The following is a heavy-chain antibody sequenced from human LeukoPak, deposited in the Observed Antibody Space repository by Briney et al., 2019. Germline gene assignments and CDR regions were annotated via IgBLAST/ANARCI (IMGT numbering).Heavy chain of an antibody. Sequence: SVTVSCTASGGTFSIYAISWVRQAPGQGLEWMGGIIPIFGTANYAQKFQGRVTITADESTSTAYMELSSLRSEDTAVYYCARGHDYGDYGGYFDYWGQGTLVTVSS. J-gene: IGHJ4*02. V-gene: IGHV1-69*13. D-gene: IGHD4-17*01. CDR3: ARGHDYGDYGGYFDY. CDR2: IIPIFGTA. CDR1: GGTFSIYA.